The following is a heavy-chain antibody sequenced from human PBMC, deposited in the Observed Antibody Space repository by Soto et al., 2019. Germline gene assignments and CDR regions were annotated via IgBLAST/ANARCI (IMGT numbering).Heavy chain of an antibody. J-gene: IGHJ4*02. CDR1: GLNFDDFA. V-gene: IGHV3-9*01. CDR3: AKGRYDFWSPYYFDS. D-gene: IGHD3-3*01. Sequence: GGSLRLSCVGTGLNFDDFAMHWVRQAPGKGLEWVSGITWNSRVLAYADSVKGRFTISRDNARNSLYLQMDSLRDEDTALYYCAKGRYDFWSPYYFDSWGQGTLVTVS. CDR2: ITWNSRVL.